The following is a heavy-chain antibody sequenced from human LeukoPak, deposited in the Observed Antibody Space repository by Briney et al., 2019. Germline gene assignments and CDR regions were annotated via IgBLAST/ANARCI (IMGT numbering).Heavy chain of an antibody. CDR1: GFTFSAYW. J-gene: IGHJ4*02. CDR2: IKEDESEK. Sequence: PGGSLRLSCAASGFTFSAYWMSWVRQVPGKGLEWVANIKEDESEKYYVDSVKGRFTISRDNAKNSLYLQTNSLRAEDTAVYYCARIIRPTNMAPYCDHWGQGTLVTVSS. D-gene: IGHD5-24*01. V-gene: IGHV3-7*01. CDR3: ARIIRPTNMAPYCDH.